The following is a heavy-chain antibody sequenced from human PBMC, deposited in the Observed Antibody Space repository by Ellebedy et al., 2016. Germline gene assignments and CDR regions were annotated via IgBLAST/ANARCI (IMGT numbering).Heavy chain of an antibody. CDR2: AHHAGGT. CDR1: HDSTGDFY. V-gene: IGHV4-59*01. CDR3: AKWNGGWYAFEV. Sequence: SETLSLTCAVSHDSTGDFYWNWIRQPPGRGLEWIGFAHHAGGTSYNPSLKSRVTASVDTAKNQISLKLTSVTAADTAVYYCAKWNGGWYAFEVWGQGTMVTVS. D-gene: IGHD6-19*01. J-gene: IGHJ3*01.